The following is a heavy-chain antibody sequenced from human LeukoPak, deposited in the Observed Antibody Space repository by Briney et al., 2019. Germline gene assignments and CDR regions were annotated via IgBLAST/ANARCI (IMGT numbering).Heavy chain of an antibody. Sequence: PGGSLRLSCAASGFNFRSYGMNWVRQAPGKGLEWVSCIGSGGSYKFYADSLKGRFTISRDSTTNSLYLQMDSLIAEDTAVYYCARSLKVTSALDTFDIWGQGTMVTVSS. CDR2: IGSGGSYK. D-gene: IGHD4-11*01. CDR1: GFNFRSYG. CDR3: ARSLKVTSALDTFDI. J-gene: IGHJ3*02. V-gene: IGHV3-21*01.